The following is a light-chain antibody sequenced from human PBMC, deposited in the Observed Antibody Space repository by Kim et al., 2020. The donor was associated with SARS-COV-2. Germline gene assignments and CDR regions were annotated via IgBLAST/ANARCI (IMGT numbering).Light chain of an antibody. Sequence: SPGERATLSCRASQSVSSSYLAWYQQKPGQAPRLLIYGASSRATGIPDRFSGSGSGTDFTLTISRLEPEDFAVYYCQQYGSSQQGFGQGTKVDIK. J-gene: IGKJ1*01. CDR3: QQYGSSQQG. V-gene: IGKV3-20*01. CDR2: GAS. CDR1: QSVSSSY.